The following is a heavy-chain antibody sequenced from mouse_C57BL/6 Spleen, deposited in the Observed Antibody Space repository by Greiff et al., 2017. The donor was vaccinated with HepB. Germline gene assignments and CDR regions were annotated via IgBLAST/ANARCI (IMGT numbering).Heavy chain of an antibody. V-gene: IGHV5-4*01. J-gene: IGHJ1*03. CDR2: ISDGGSYT. CDR1: GFTFSSYA. CDR3: AREGGSSYSYFDV. D-gene: IGHD1-1*01. Sequence: EVKVVESGGGLVKPGGSLKLSCAASGFTFSSYAMSWVRQTPEKRLEWVATISDGGSYTYYPDNVKGRFTISRDNAKNNLYLQMSHLKSEDTAMYYCAREGGSSYSYFDVWGTGTTVTVSS.